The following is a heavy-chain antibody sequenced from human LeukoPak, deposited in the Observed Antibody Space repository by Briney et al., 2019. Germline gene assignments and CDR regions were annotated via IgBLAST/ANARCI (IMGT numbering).Heavy chain of an antibody. J-gene: IGHJ4*02. CDR1: GVTFSSYW. CDR3: AREFYGDYVD. D-gene: IGHD4-17*01. Sequence: GGSLRLSCAASGVTFSSYWMSWVRQAPGKGLEWVANIKQDGSEEYYVDSVKGRFTISRDNAKNSLYLQMNSLRAEDTAVYYCAREFYGDYVDWGQGTLVTVSS. CDR2: IKQDGSEE. V-gene: IGHV3-7*03.